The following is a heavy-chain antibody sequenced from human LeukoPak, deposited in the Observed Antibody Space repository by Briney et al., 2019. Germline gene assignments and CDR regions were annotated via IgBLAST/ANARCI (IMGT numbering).Heavy chain of an antibody. J-gene: IGHJ4*02. Sequence: PGGSLRLSCEVSGLIFSNYWMHWVRHAPGKGLVWVARTNLHGTTVDYADSVKGRFTISRDNAKNILFLRMNSLRAEDTAVYYCASAYTYVRLGDHWGQGTLVTVSS. CDR1: GLIFSNYW. V-gene: IGHV3-74*01. CDR3: ASAYTYVRLGDH. CDR2: TNLHGTTV. D-gene: IGHD3-16*01.